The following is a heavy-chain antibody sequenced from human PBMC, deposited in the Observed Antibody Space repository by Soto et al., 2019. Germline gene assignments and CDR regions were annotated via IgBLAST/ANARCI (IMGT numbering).Heavy chain of an antibody. CDR3: ARDGFCTSTTCRVGNWFDP. D-gene: IGHD2-2*01. Sequence: LSLTCVVYGGSFSGYYWSWIRQSPGKGLEWIGGINHRGSTNYNPSLESRVTISVDTSKNQFSLKLPSVTAADTAMYYCARDGFCTSTTCRVGNWFDPWGQGTQVTSPQ. CDR1: GGSFSGYY. V-gene: IGHV4-34*01. CDR2: INHRGST. J-gene: IGHJ5*02.